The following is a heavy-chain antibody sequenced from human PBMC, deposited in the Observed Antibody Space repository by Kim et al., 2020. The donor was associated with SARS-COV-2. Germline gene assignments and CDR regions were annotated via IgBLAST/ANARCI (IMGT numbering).Heavy chain of an antibody. J-gene: IGHJ6*01. V-gene: IGHV4-59*01. CDR3: ARDTGIAVAGAYYYYGMDV. CDR2: IYYSGST. Sequence: SETLSLTCTVSGGSISSYYWSWIRQPPGKGLEWIGYIYYSGSTNYNPSLKSRVTISVDTSKNQFSLKLSSVTAADTAVYYCARDTGIAVAGAYYYYGMDV. D-gene: IGHD6-19*01. CDR1: GGSISSYY.